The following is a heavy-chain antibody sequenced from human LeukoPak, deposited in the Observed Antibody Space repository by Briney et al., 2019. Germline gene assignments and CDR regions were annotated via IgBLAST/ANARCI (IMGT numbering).Heavy chain of an antibody. Sequence: PSQTLSLTCTVSGGSISSGGYYWSWIRQHPGKGLEWIGYIYYSGSTYYNPSLKSRVTISVDTSKNQFSLKLSSVTAADTAVYYCARQVSHSWAGDAFDIWGQGTMVTVSS. J-gene: IGHJ3*02. CDR2: IYYSGST. CDR1: GGSISSGGYY. V-gene: IGHV4-31*03. CDR3: ARQVSHSWAGDAFDI. D-gene: IGHD2-15*01.